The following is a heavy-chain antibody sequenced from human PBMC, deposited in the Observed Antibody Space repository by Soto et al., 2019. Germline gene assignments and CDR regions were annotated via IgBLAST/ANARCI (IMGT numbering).Heavy chain of an antibody. CDR2: ISYDGSNK. CDR1: GLTVCRYG. Sequence: GGSLRLSCPAAGLTVCRYGRDWVRQQPGRGLEWVAVISYDGSNKCYADSVKGRFTISRDNSKNTLYLQMNSLRAEDTAVYYCAKSRTGYSYGKYNWFDPWGPGTLVTVSS. D-gene: IGHD5-18*01. J-gene: IGHJ5*02. CDR3: AKSRTGYSYGKYNWFDP. V-gene: IGHV3-30*18.